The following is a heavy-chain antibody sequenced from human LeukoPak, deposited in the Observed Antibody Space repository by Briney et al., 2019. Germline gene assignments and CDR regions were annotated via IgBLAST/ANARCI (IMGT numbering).Heavy chain of an antibody. V-gene: IGHV1-46*01. Sequence: GASVKVSCEASGYTFTSYYMHWVRQAPGQGLEWMGIINPSGGSTSYAQKFQGRVTMTRDMSTSTVYMELSSLRSEDTAVYYCARERYCSSTSCSTFDYWGQGTLVTVSS. J-gene: IGHJ4*02. D-gene: IGHD2-2*01. CDR1: GYTFTSYY. CDR3: ARERYCSSTSCSTFDY. CDR2: INPSGGST.